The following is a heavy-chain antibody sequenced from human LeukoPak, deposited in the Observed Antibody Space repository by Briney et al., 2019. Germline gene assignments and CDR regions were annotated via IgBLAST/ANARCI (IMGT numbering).Heavy chain of an antibody. Sequence: ASVKVSCKASGYTFTSYGISWVRQAPGQGLEWMGWICGYNGNTNYAQNLQGRVTMTTDTSTSTAYMELTSLRSDDTAVYYCAREGYCNSTSCYKPFAYWGQGTLVTVSS. J-gene: IGHJ4*02. CDR2: ICGYNGNT. V-gene: IGHV1-18*01. CDR1: GYTFTSYG. CDR3: AREGYCNSTSCYKPFAY. D-gene: IGHD2-2*01.